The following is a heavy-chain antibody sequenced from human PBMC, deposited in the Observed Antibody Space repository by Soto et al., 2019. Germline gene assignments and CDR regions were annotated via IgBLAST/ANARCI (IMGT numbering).Heavy chain of an antibody. D-gene: IGHD3-3*01. CDR2: IGTAGDT. CDR1: GFTFSSYD. J-gene: IGHJ6*02. V-gene: IGHV3-13*01. Sequence: GGSLRLSCAASGFTFSSYDMHWVRQATGKGLEWVSAIGTAGDTYYPGSVKGRFTISRENAKNSLYLQMNSLRAEDTAVYYCAREQAQYYDFWSGTYGMDVWGQGTTVTVSS. CDR3: AREQAQYYDFWSGTYGMDV.